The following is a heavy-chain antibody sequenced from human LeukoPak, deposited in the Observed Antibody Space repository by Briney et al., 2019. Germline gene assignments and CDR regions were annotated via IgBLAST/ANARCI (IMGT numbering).Heavy chain of an antibody. D-gene: IGHD5-18*01. CDR2: ISWNSGSI. CDR1: GFTFDDYA. Sequence: GGSLRLSCAASGFTFDDYAMHWVRQAPGKGLEWVSGISWNSGSIGYADSVKGRFTISRDNAKNSLYLQMNSLRAEDTALYYCAKDHTPGYSYAFFDYWGQGTLVTVSS. V-gene: IGHV3-9*01. J-gene: IGHJ4*02. CDR3: AKDHTPGYSYAFFDY.